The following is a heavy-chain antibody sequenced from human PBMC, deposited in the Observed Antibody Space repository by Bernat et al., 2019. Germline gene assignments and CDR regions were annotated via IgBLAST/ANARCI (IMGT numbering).Heavy chain of an antibody. V-gene: IGHV3-64*01. CDR3: ARDPTQGVPAANAFDI. CDR2: ISSNGGST. CDR1: GFTFSSYA. Sequence: EVQLVESGGGLVQPGGSLRLSCAASGFTFSSYAMHWVRQAPGKGLEYVSAISSNGGSTYYANSVKGRFTISRDNSKNTLYLQMGSLRAEDMAVYYCARDPTQGVPAANAFDIWGQGTMVTVSS. J-gene: IGHJ3*02. D-gene: IGHD2-2*01.